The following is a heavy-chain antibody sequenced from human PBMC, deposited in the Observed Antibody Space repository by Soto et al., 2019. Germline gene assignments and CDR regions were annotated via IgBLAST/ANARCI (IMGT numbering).Heavy chain of an antibody. CDR1: GYTFTIYA. V-gene: IGHV1-18*01. Sequence: ASVKVSCKASGYTFTIYAISLVRQAPGQGLEWMGWISAYNGNTNYAQKFQGRVTMTTDTSTSTAYMELRSLRSDDTAVYYCARDAPPADYWGQGTLVTVSS. J-gene: IGHJ4*02. CDR3: ARDAPPADY. CDR2: ISAYNGNT.